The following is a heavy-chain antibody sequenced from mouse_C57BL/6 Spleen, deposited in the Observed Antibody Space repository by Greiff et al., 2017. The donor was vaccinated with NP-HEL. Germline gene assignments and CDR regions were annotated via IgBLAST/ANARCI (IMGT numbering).Heavy chain of an antibody. J-gene: IGHJ4*01. V-gene: IGHV1-81*01. Sequence: QVQLKESGAELARPGASVKLSCKASGYTFTSYGISWVKQRTGQGLEWIGEIYPRSGNTYYNEKFKGKATLTADKSSSTAYMELRSLTSEDSAVYFCARSRAQAGASYYAMDYWGQGTSVTVSS. CDR1: GYTFTSYG. CDR2: IYPRSGNT. CDR3: ARSRAQAGASYYAMDY. D-gene: IGHD3-2*02.